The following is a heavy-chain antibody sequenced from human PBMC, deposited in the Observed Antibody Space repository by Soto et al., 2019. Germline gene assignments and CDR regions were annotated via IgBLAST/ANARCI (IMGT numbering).Heavy chain of an antibody. CDR3: ARHGDGYHQGAFDI. Sequence: QVQLQESGPGLVKPSETLSLTCTVSGGSISSYYWSWIRQPPGKGLEWIGYIYYSGSTNYNPSLKSRVTISVDTSKNQFSLKLSSVTAADPDVYYCARHGDGYHQGAFDIWGQGTMVTVSS. J-gene: IGHJ3*02. CDR1: GGSISSYY. D-gene: IGHD5-12*01. CDR2: IYYSGST. V-gene: IGHV4-59*08.